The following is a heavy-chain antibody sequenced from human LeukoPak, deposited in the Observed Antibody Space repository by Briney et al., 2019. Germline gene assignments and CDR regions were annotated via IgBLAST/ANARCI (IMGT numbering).Heavy chain of an antibody. CDR1: GFTFSSYS. CDR2: ISSSSSYI. V-gene: IGHV3-21*01. J-gene: IGHJ6*03. D-gene: IGHD1-26*01. Sequence: GGSLRLSCAASGFTFSSYSMNWVRQAPGKGLEWVSSISSSSSYIYYADSVKGRFAISRDNAKNSLYLQMNSLRAEDTAVYYCARGERELPNVNYYYYYYMDVWGKGTTVTVSS. CDR3: ARGERELPNVNYYYYYYMDV.